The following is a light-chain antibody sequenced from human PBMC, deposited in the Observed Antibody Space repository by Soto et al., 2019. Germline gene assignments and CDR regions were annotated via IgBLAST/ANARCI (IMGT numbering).Light chain of an antibody. Sequence: EIVMTQSPATLSVSPGERATLSCRASQSVSSNLAWYQQKPGQAPRLLIYGASTRATGIPARFSGSGSGTEFTLTISSLQSEDSAVYCCQQYNNWPPTFGQGTKVEIK. CDR3: QQYNNWPPT. CDR1: QSVSSN. CDR2: GAS. J-gene: IGKJ1*01. V-gene: IGKV3-15*01.